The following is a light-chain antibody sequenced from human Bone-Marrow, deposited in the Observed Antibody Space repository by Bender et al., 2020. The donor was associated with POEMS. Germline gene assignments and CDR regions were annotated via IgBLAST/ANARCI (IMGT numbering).Light chain of an antibody. Sequence: QSALIQPASVSGSPGQSITISCTGAVSDVGSSKSVSWYQHHSGKAPKLIIYDVTSRPSGISSRFSRAKSDATASLIISGLQPGDEADYYCSSYTASRTLLFGGGTRLTVL. CDR2: DVT. CDR3: SSYTASRTLL. CDR1: VSDVGSSKS. V-gene: IGLV2-14*03. J-gene: IGLJ2*01.